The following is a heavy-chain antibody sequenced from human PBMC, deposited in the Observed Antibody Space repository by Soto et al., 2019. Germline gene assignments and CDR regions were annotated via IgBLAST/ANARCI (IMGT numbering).Heavy chain of an antibody. CDR1: GFTFSSYA. CDR2: ISYDGSNK. D-gene: IGHD6-19*01. V-gene: IGHV3-30-3*01. CDR3: ARELAVAGSYYYYYGMDV. Sequence: PGGSLRLSCAASGFTFSSYAMHWVRQAPGKGLEWVAVISYDGSNKYYTDSVKGRFTISRDNSKNTLYLQMNSLRAEDTAVYYCARELAVAGSYYYYYGMDVWGQGTTVTVS. J-gene: IGHJ6*02.